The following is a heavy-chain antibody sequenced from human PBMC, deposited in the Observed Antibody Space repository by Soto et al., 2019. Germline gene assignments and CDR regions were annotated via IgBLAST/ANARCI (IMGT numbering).Heavy chain of an antibody. J-gene: IGHJ5*02. CDR1: GYSFTTYW. CDR2: IYPGDSDT. D-gene: IGHD2-15*01. Sequence: EVQLVQSGAEVKKPGESLQISCEGSGYSFTTYWIGWVRQMSGKGLEWMGIIYPGDSDTRYSPSFQGQVTISVDKATSTAYLQWSSLKASDTAMYYCARGYCSGGSCYSGFDPWGQGTLVTVSS. CDR3: ARGYCSGGSCYSGFDP. V-gene: IGHV5-51*03.